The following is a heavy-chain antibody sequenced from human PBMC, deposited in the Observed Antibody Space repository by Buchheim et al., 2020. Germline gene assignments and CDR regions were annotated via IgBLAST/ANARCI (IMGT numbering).Heavy chain of an antibody. D-gene: IGHD3-10*01. CDR1: GRSFIGYY. V-gene: IGHV4-34*01. Sequence: QVQLQQWGAGLLKPSETLSLTCAVYGRSFIGYYWSWIRQPPGKGLEWIGEINHSGSTTYNPSLKSRVTISIDTSRNQFSLKLSSVTAADTAVYYCARAEITMVRGVDYWGQGTL. CDR2: INHSGST. J-gene: IGHJ4*02. CDR3: ARAEITMVRGVDY.